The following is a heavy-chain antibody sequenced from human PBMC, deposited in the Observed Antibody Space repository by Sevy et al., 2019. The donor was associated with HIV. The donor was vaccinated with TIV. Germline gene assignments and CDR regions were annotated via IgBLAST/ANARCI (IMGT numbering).Heavy chain of an antibody. D-gene: IGHD6-19*01. V-gene: IGHV1-2*04. Sequence: ASVKVSCKASGYTFTGYYMHWVRQAPGQGLEWMGWINPNSGGTNYAQKFQGWVTMTRDTSISTAYMELSRLRSDDTALYYCARGYSSGRYGDYWGQGTLVTVSS. CDR3: ARGYSSGRYGDY. CDR2: INPNSGGT. J-gene: IGHJ4*02. CDR1: GYTFTGYY.